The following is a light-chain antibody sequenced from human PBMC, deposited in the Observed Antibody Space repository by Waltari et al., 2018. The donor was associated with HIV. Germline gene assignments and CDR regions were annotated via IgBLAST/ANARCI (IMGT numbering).Light chain of an antibody. Sequence: SYELAQPPSVSVSPGQPARPPCSGDALPRQFGYWYQQKPGQAPIVVIYKDSERPSGIPERFSGFIAGTTATLTISAVQAEDEADYYCQSADITGTLGVFGGGTRLTV. CDR2: KDS. V-gene: IGLV3-25*03. CDR1: ALPRQF. CDR3: QSADITGTLGV. J-gene: IGLJ2*01.